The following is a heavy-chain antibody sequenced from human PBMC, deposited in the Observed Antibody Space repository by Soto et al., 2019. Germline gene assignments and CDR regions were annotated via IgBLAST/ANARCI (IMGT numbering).Heavy chain of an antibody. CDR2: IKSKTDGGTT. Sequence: EVQLVESGGGLVKPGGSLRLSCAASGFTFSNACMNWVRQAPGKGLEWVGRIKSKTDGGTTDYAAPVKGRFTISRDDSKNTLYLQMNSLRTADTALYYCTTLKGIDFWSATYGMDVWGQGTTVTVSS. V-gene: IGHV3-15*07. J-gene: IGHJ6*02. CDR1: GFTFSNAC. CDR3: TTLKGIDFWSATYGMDV. D-gene: IGHD3-3*01.